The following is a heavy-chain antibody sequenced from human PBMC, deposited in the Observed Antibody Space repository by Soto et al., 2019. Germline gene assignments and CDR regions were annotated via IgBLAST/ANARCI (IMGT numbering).Heavy chain of an antibody. D-gene: IGHD3-10*01. V-gene: IGHV1-69*01. Sequence: QVQLVQSWAEFKTPGSSAKVSCKASGGTLSDYAISWVRQAPGQGLGWMGGIMPTVDSANYAQNFQGRLTISADESMSTAHLELSSLRSDDPAVYYCAVAAVREIMAQESSGMAVWGQGTTVIVSS. CDR1: GGTLSDYA. J-gene: IGHJ6*02. CDR3: AVAAVREIMAQESSGMAV. CDR2: IMPTVDSA.